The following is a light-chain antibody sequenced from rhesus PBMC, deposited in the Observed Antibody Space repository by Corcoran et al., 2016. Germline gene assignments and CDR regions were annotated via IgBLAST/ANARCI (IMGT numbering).Light chain of an antibody. V-gene: IGKV1-74*01. Sequence: DIQMTQSPSSLSASVGDRVTITCRASENVNNYLNWYQQKPGKAPKLLIYNASTLQSGVPSRFSGSGSGTDYTCTISSLQPEDVATYYCQHGYGTPLTFGGGTKVELK. CDR1: ENVNNY. J-gene: IGKJ4*01. CDR2: NAS. CDR3: QHGYGTPLT.